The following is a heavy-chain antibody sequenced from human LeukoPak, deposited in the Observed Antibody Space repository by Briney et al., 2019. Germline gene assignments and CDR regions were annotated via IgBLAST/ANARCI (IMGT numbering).Heavy chain of an antibody. V-gene: IGHV3-23*01. D-gene: IGHD2-2*01. CDR3: AIRPVVPAASGDY. Sequence: GGSLRPSCAASGFTFSSYAMTWVRQAPGKGLEWVSGISGSGDSTYYADSVKGRFTISRDNSKNTLYLRMNSLRAEDTAVYYCAIRPVVPAASGDYWGQGTLVTVSS. CDR1: GFTFSSYA. J-gene: IGHJ4*02. CDR2: ISGSGDST.